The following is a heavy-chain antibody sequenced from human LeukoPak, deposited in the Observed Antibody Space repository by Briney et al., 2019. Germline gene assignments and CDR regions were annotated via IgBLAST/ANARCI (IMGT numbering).Heavy chain of an antibody. Sequence: GGSLRLSCAASGFTFSSYSINWVRQAPGKGLEWVSSISSSSSYIYYADSVKGRFTISRDNAKNSLYLQMNSLRAEDTAVYYCARGGSRGDFDYWGQGTLVTVSS. V-gene: IGHV3-21*01. CDR1: GFTFSSYS. CDR3: ARGGSRGDFDY. D-gene: IGHD6-13*01. CDR2: ISSSSSYI. J-gene: IGHJ4*02.